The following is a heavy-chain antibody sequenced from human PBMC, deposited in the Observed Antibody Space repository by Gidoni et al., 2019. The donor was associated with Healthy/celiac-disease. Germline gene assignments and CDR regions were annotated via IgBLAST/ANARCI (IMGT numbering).Heavy chain of an antibody. V-gene: IGHV3-30*18. CDR1: GFTFSRHG. D-gene: IGHD2-2*01. J-gene: IGHJ6*03. CDR3: AKDAVPAATRGYYYYMDV. Sequence: QVQLVESGGGVVQPGRSLRLSCAASGFTFSRHGMHWVRQAPGKGLEWVAVISYDGSNKYCADAVKGRVTIARDNSKNTLYLQMNSLRAEDAAVYYCAKDAVPAATRGYYYYMDVWGKGTTVTVSS. CDR2: ISYDGSNK.